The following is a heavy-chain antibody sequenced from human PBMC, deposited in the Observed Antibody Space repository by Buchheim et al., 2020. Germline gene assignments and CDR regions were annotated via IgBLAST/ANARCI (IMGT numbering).Heavy chain of an antibody. V-gene: IGHV4-34*01. D-gene: IGHD7-27*01. CDR1: GGSFSGYY. CDR3: ARLELGKIRWHYYYYYGMDV. CDR2: INHSGST. J-gene: IGHJ6*02. Sequence: QVQLQQWGAGLLKPSETLSLTCAVYGGSFSGYYWSWIRQPPGKGLEWIGEINHSGSTNYNPSLKSRVTISVDTSKKQFSLKLCSVTAADTGVYYCARLELGKIRWHYYYYYGMDVWGQGTT.